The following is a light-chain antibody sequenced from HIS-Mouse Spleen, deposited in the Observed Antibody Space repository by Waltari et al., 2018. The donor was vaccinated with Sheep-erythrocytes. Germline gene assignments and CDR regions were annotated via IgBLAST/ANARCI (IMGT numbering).Light chain of an antibody. CDR1: TLGDKY. V-gene: IGLV3-1*01. J-gene: IGLJ3*02. CDR2: QDS. Sequence: SYELTQPPSVSVSPGQTASTTCSGDTLGDKYACWYQQKPGQSPVLVIYQDSKRPSGIPERFSGSNSGNTATLTISGTQAMDEADYYCQAWDSSTAWVFGGGTKLTVL. CDR3: QAWDSSTAWV.